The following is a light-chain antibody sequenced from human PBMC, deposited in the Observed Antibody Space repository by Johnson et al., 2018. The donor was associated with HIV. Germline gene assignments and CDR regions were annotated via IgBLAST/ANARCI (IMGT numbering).Light chain of an antibody. CDR2: ENN. V-gene: IGLV1-51*02. CDR3: GTWDSSPSAYV. CDR1: SSNIGNNY. Sequence: QSVLTQPPSVSAAPGQKVTISCSGSSSNIGNNYVSWYQQLPGTAPKLLIYENNKRPSGIPDRFSGSKSGTSATLGITGLQTGDEADYDCGTWDSSPSAYVFGTGTKVTVL. J-gene: IGLJ1*01.